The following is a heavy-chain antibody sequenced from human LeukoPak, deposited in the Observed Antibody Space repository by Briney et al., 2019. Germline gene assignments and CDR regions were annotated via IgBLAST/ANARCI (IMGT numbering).Heavy chain of an antibody. D-gene: IGHD4-17*01. V-gene: IGHV5-51*01. CDR1: GYSFSNYW. CDR3: ARPMTTMSREWYFGL. CDR2: IYPGDSDT. J-gene: IGHJ2*01. Sequence: GESLKISCKGSGYSFSNYWIAWVRQMPGKGLEWMGIIYPGDSDTRYNPSFQGHVTFSADKSINTAYLQWSSLKASDTAKYYCARPMTTMSREWYFGLWGRGTLVTVSS.